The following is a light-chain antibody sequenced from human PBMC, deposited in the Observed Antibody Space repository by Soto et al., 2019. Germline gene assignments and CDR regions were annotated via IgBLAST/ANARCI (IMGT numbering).Light chain of an antibody. J-gene: IGLJ2*01. V-gene: IGLV2-8*01. Sequence: QSVLTQPPSASGSPGQSVTISCTGTSSDVGGYNYVSWYQQHPGKAPKLMIYEVNKRHSGVPDRFSGSKSGNTASLTVSGLQAEDEADYYCSSYAGSNNLVFGGGTKVTVL. CDR3: SSYAGSNNLV. CDR1: SSDVGGYNY. CDR2: EVN.